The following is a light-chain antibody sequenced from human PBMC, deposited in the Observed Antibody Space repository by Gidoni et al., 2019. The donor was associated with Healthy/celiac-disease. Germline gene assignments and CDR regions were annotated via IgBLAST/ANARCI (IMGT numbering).Light chain of an antibody. CDR1: QSVSSY. CDR3: QQRSNWPPLT. Sequence: EIVLTQSPATLSLSPGERATLSSRARQSVSSYLAWYQQKPGQAPRPLIYDASNRATGIPARFSGSGSGTDFTLTICSLEPEDFAVYYCQQRSNWPPLTFGGXTKVEIK. J-gene: IGKJ4*01. V-gene: IGKV3-11*01. CDR2: DAS.